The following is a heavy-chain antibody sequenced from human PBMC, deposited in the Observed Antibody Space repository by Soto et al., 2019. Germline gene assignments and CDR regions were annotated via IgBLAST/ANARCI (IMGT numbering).Heavy chain of an antibody. V-gene: IGHV3-23*01. J-gene: IGHJ5*02. D-gene: IGHD3-3*01. Sequence: PGGSLRLSCAASGFTFSSYAMSWVRQAPGKGLEYVSAISGSGGSTYYADSVKGRFTISRDNSKNTLYLQMNSLRAEDTAVYFCANCSALLYYDFWSGYSWFDPWGQGTLVTVSS. CDR1: GFTFSSYA. CDR2: ISGSGGST. CDR3: ANCSALLYYDFWSGYSWFDP.